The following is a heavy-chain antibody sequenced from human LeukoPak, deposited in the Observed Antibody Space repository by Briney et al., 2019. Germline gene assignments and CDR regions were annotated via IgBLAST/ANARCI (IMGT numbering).Heavy chain of an antibody. CDR1: GGSFSGYY. Sequence: PSETLSLTCAVYGGSFSGYYWSWIRQPPGKGLKWIGEINHSGSTNYNPSLKSRVTISVDTSKNQFSLKLSSVTAADTAVYYCARIRRESGWYVGLVYYFDYWGQGTLVTVSS. D-gene: IGHD6-19*01. J-gene: IGHJ4*02. CDR2: INHSGST. V-gene: IGHV4-34*01. CDR3: ARIRRESGWYVGLVYYFDY.